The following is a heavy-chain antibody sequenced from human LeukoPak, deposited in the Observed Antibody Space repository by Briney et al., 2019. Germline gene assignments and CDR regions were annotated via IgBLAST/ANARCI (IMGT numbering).Heavy chain of an antibody. J-gene: IGHJ2*01. Sequence: PSETLSLTCTVSGGSISGYYWSWLRQPPGKGLEWIGYTYYSGSSNYNPSLKSRVTISVDTSKNQFSLKMSSVTSADTAVYYCATASGSGSNWYFDVWGRGTLVTVSS. CDR3: ATASGSGSNWYFDV. CDR2: TYYSGSS. CDR1: GGSISGYY. V-gene: IGHV4-59*01. D-gene: IGHD3-10*01.